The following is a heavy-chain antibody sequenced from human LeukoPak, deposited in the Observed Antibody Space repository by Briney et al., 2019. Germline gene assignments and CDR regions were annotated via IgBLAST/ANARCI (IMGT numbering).Heavy chain of an antibody. D-gene: IGHD1-1*01. Sequence: GGSLRLSCAASGFTFSSYWMSWVRQAPGKGLEWVANIKQDGSEKYYVDSVKGRFTISRDNAKNSLYQQMNSLRAEDTAVYYCARAGRHPNYYYYGMDVWGQGTTVTVSS. V-gene: IGHV3-7*01. J-gene: IGHJ6*02. CDR3: ARAGRHPNYYYYGMDV. CDR1: GFTFSSYW. CDR2: IKQDGSEK.